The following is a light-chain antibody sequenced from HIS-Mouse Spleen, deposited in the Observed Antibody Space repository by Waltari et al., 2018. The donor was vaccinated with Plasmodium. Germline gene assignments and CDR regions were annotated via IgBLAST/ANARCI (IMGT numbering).Light chain of an antibody. V-gene: IGLV2-23*01. CDR3: CSYAGSSTWV. Sequence: SALTHPASVSGCPEPSITISSTVTRSHVGRYNHILWYHKHPGKAPKPMIYEGSKRPSGVSNRFSGSKSGNTASLTISGLQAEDEADYYCCSYAGSSTWVFGGGTKLTVL. J-gene: IGLJ3*02. CDR2: EGS. CDR1: RSHVGRYNH.